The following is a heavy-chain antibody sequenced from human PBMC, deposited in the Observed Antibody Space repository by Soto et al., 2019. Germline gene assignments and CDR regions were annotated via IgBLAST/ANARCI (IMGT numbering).Heavy chain of an antibody. J-gene: IGHJ4*01. CDR3: TTDSYSSMVVVRFDY. V-gene: IGHV3-15*07. CDR1: GFPLSNAW. CDR2: IKSRALGGTT. D-gene: IGHD2-15*01. Sequence: GGSLTLSCAGSGFPLSNAWINWVRHVPGKGLEWVGRIKSRALGGTTDFAAPVRGRFAITRDYSRNVAYMQMNSLHTEDTAVYSCTTDSYSSMVVVRFDYWGHGSLVTVSS.